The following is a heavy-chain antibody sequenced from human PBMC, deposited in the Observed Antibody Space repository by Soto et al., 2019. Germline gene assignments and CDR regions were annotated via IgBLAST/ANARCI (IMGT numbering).Heavy chain of an antibody. J-gene: IGHJ5*02. CDR1: GFSLSTSGVG. CDR2: IYWDDDK. V-gene: IGHV2-5*02. CDR3: AHIPYGSGSLPWGNWFDP. Sequence: QITLKESGPTLVKPTQTLTLTCTFSGFSLSTSGVGVGWIRQPPGKALEWLALIYWDDDKRYSPSLKSRLTITKDTSKNQVVLTMTNMDPVDTATYYCAHIPYGSGSLPWGNWFDPWGQGTLVTVSS. D-gene: IGHD3-10*01.